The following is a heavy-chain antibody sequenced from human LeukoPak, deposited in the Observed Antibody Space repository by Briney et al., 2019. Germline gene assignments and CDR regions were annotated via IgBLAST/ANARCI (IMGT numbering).Heavy chain of an antibody. Sequence: QPGGSLRLSCAASGFTFSSYAMSWVRQAPGKGLEWVSAISGSGGSTYYADSVKGRFTISRDNSKNTLYLQMNSLRAEDTAVYYCARDAPKPFVVVVAAGMDYWGQGTLVTVSS. V-gene: IGHV3-23*01. CDR2: ISGSGGST. J-gene: IGHJ4*02. CDR1: GFTFSSYA. D-gene: IGHD2-15*01. CDR3: ARDAPKPFVVVVAAGMDY.